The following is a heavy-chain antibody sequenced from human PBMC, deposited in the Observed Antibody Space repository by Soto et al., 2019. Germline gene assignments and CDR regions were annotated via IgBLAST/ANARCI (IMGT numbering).Heavy chain of an antibody. CDR1: GFTFSSYS. CDR3: ARDKGRSPLDY. CDR2: ISSSSRTI. V-gene: IGHV3-48*01. D-gene: IGHD2-15*01. Sequence: EVQLEESGGGLVQPGGSLRLSCAASGFTFSSYSMNWARQAPGKGLEWISYISSSSRTIYYPDSVKGRFTISRDNAKNSLYLQMNSLRAEDTAVYYCARDKGRSPLDYWGQGTLVTVSS. J-gene: IGHJ4*02.